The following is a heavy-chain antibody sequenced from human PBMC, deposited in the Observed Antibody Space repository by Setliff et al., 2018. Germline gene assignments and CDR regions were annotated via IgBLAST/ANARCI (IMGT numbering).Heavy chain of an antibody. CDR2: ISHSGAT. V-gene: IGHV4-59*11. D-gene: IGHD2-21*02. CDR3: ARQLRRPVVVVTASPFDA. J-gene: IGHJ3*01. Sequence: SETLSLTCTVSGDSMSDHHWSWVRQSPGKGLDWIGYISHSGATKYNPSLKSRVAISIDVSKKQFSLELNSVTPADTAKYYCARQLRRPVVVVTASPFDAWTQGTMVTVSS. CDR1: GDSMSDHH.